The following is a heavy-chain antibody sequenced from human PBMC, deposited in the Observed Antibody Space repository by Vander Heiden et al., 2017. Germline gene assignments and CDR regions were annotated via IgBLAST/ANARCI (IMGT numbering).Heavy chain of an antibody. CDR3: AAGPYDNGGDYASWYFDL. J-gene: IGHJ2*01. D-gene: IGHD3-22*01. Sequence: QMPLVQSRPEVKKPGPSVKFSCKASGLMFTRSAGQWVRQARGQRPECIGWIVVGSGNRNYAQKVKERATITRATSTSTAYMELSGLRSEDTAVYYCAAGPYDNGGDYASWYFDLWGRGTLVTVSS. CDR2: IVVGSGNR. V-gene: IGHV1-58*01. CDR1: GLMFTRSA.